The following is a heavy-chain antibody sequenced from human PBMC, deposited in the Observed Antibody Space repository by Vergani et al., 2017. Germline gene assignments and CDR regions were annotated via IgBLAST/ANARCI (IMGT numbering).Heavy chain of an antibody. CDR1: GLTFSSYA. CDR3: ARDHYDFWSGFSYYFDY. V-gene: IGHV3-23*01. J-gene: IGHJ4*02. CDR2: ISCSGGST. D-gene: IGHD3-3*01. Sequence: EVQLLESGGGLVQPGGSLRLSCAASGLTFSSYAMSWVRQAPGKGLEWVSAISCSGGSTYNADSVKGRFTIPRDNAKNSLYLQMNSLRAEDTAVYYCARDHYDFWSGFSYYFDYWGQGTLVTVSS.